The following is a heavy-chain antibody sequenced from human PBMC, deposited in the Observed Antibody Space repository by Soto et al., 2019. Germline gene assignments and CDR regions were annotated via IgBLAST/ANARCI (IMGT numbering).Heavy chain of an antibody. CDR3: ARCMGFDGSGYAFFDS. CDR1: GFTFSGHT. D-gene: IGHD3-10*01. Sequence: EVQLVESGGGLVKPGESLRLSCAASGFTFSGHTINWVRQAPGKGLEWVSSVSRSSSYIYYADSVKGRFTVSRDDAEKSLYLQMNSLRAEDTAIYYCARCMGFDGSGYAFFDSWGQGTQVTVSS. CDR2: VSRSSSYI. J-gene: IGHJ4*02. V-gene: IGHV3-21*01.